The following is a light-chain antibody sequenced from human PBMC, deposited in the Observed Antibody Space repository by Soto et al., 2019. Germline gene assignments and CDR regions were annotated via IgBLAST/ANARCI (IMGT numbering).Light chain of an antibody. V-gene: IGKV3-20*01. CDR3: EHYGGAPPFT. Sequence: EIVLTQSPGTLSLSPGERATLSCRASQGVSSYYLTWYQHKPGQAPRLLIYGTSTRASGVPDRFSGSGSGTDSTLTISRLEPEDFAVYYCEHYGGAPPFTFGPGTKVD. CDR2: GTS. J-gene: IGKJ3*01. CDR1: QGVSSYY.